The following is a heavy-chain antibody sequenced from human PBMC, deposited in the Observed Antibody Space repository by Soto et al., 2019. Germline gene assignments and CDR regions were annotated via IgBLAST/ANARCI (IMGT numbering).Heavy chain of an antibody. D-gene: IGHD6-19*01. CDR3: PRRSSGCYLDY. CDR2: ISHDAGNK. CDR1: GFTVSSND. Sequence: GGSLRLSCAASGFTVSSNDMSWIRQAPGKGLELVASISHDAGNKYYADSVKGRFTISRDNSKNPLYLQMNSLRAEDTAVYYCPRRSSGCYLDYWGQGTLVTVSS. J-gene: IGHJ4*02. V-gene: IGHV3-30*07.